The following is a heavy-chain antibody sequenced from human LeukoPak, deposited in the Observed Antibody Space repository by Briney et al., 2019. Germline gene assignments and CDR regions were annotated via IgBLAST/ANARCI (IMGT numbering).Heavy chain of an antibody. J-gene: IGHJ6*03. V-gene: IGHV4-34*01. CDR1: GGSFSDYY. D-gene: IGHD3-22*01. Sequence: SETLSLTCAVYGGSFSDYYWTWIRQTPGKGLEWIGEMSPSGSSNYNPSLKSRVTISVDTSKNQFSLKLSSVTAADTAVYYCARDHSGSLYYYYYMDVWGKGTTVTVSS. CDR2: MSPSGSS. CDR3: ARDHSGSLYYYYYMDV.